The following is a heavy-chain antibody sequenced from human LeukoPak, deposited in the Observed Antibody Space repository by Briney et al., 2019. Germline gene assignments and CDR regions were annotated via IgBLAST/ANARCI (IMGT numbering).Heavy chain of an antibody. J-gene: IGHJ4*02. V-gene: IGHV1-8*03. D-gene: IGHD3-10*01. CDR3: AGGLNLWFGEWGL. CDR1: GYTFTSYD. Sequence: GASVKVSCKASGYTFTSYDINWVRQATGQGLEWMGWMNPNSGNTGYAQKFQGRVTITRNTSISTAYMELSSLRSEDTAVYYCAGGLNLWFGEWGLWGQGTLVTVSS. CDR2: MNPNSGNT.